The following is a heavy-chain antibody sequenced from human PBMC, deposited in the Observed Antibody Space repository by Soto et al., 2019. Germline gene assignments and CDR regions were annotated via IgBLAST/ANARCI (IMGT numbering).Heavy chain of an antibody. J-gene: IGHJ4*02. V-gene: IGHV2-5*02. CDR2: LYWDDDK. D-gene: IGHD7-27*01. CDR1: GFSLSTSGVG. CDR3: ARTSVNWGSRGLVDY. Sequence: QITLKESGPTLVKPTQTLTLTCTFSGFSLSTSGVGVGWIRQPPGKALEWLAFLYWDDDKRYSPSLKSRLPITQDTSKNPVLLTMTTMDPVDTATYHCARTSVNWGSRGLVDYWGQGTLVTVAS.